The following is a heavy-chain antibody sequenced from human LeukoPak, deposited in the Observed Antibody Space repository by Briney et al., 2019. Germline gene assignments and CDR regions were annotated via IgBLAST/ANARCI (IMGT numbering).Heavy chain of an antibody. V-gene: IGHV1-69*13. CDR1: GGTFSSYA. Sequence: ASVKVSCKASGGTFSSYAISWVRQAPGQGLEWMGGIIPIFGTANYAQKFQGRVTITADESTSTAYMELSSLRSEDTAVYYCATDTRHYYDSSGYYYVRAFDIWGQGTMVTVSS. CDR2: IIPIFGTA. J-gene: IGHJ3*02. D-gene: IGHD3-22*01. CDR3: ATDTRHYYDSSGYYYVRAFDI.